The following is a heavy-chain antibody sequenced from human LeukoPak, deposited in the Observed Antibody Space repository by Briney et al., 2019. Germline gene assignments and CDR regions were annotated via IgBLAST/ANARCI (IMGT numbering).Heavy chain of an antibody. CDR1: GGSIGSDY. CDR2: IYYSGST. D-gene: IGHD3-10*01. J-gene: IGHJ4*02. V-gene: IGHV4-59*08. Sequence: SETLSLTCTVSGGSIGSDYWSWIRQPPGKGLEWIGYIYYSGSTDYNPSLKSRVTISVDTSKNQFSLQLSSVTAADTAVFYCARRVSGSLYYFDYWGQGTLVTVSS. CDR3: ARRVSGSLYYFDY.